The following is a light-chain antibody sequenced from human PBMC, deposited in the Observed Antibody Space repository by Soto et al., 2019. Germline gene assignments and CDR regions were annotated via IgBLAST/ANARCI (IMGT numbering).Light chain of an antibody. J-gene: IGLJ3*02. V-gene: IGLV1-51*02. CDR1: SSNIGNNY. CDR2: ENN. CDR3: GTWDNSLSAGV. Sequence: QAVVTQPPSVSAAPGQTVTISCSGSSSNIGNNYVSWYQQLPGAAPKLLIYENNKRPSGIPDRFSGSKSATSATLGITGLQTGDEADYYCGTWDNSLSAGVFGGGTKVTVL.